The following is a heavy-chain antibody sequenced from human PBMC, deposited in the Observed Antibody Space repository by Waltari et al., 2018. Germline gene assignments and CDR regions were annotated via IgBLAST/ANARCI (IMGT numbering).Heavy chain of an antibody. J-gene: IGHJ4*02. D-gene: IGHD2-2*01. V-gene: IGHV3-53*01. CDR3: ATRVVVPGVPGMADY. CDR2: IYNNERT. CDR1: GVTVSNNY. Sequence: EVQLVESGGGLLQPGGSLRLSCEASGVTVSNNYASWVRQAPGKGREWVSTIYNNERTDYSDSVKGRFTISRDTAKNTLFLQRNSLRAEDTAVYYCATRVVVPGVPGMADYWGQGTLVTVSS.